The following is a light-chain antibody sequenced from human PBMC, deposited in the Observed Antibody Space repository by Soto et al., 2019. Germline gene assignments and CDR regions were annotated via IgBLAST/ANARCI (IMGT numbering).Light chain of an antibody. CDR1: SSSIGTNY. CDR2: KNN. CDR3: ASWDDSLSGYV. Sequence: QSVLTQPPSASGTPGQRVTISCSGSSSSIGTNYVYWYQQLPGTAPKLLIYKNNQRPSGVPDRFSGSKSDTSASLAISGLRSEDEADYHCASWDDSLSGYVFGTGTKVTVL. J-gene: IGLJ1*01. V-gene: IGLV1-47*01.